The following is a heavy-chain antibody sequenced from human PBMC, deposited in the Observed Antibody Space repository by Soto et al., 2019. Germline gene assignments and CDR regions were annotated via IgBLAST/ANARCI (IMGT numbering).Heavy chain of an antibody. Sequence: NPSETLSLTCTVPGGSISSYYWSWIRQPAGKGLEWIGRIYTSGSTNYNPSLKSRVTMSVDTSKNQFSLKLSSVTAADTAVYYCARGYCSGGSCYSGFLKAFDIWGQGTMVTVSS. CDR3: ARGYCSGGSCYSGFLKAFDI. CDR2: IYTSGST. CDR1: GGSISSYY. V-gene: IGHV4-4*07. J-gene: IGHJ3*02. D-gene: IGHD2-15*01.